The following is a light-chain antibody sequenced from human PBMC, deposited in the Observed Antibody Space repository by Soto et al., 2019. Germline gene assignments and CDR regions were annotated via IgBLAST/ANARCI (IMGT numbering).Light chain of an antibody. CDR3: QQYGSLLPMVT. J-gene: IGKJ3*01. CDR2: GAS. Sequence: EIVLTQSPGTLSLSPGERATLSCRASQSVSSSYLAWYQQKPGQAPRLLIYGASSRATGIPDRFSGSGSGTDFTLTISRLEPEDFAVYYCQQYGSLLPMVTFGPGTKVDIK. CDR1: QSVSSSY. V-gene: IGKV3-20*01.